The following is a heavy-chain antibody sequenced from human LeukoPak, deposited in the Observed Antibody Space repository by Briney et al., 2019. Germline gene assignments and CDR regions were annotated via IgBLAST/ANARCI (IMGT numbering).Heavy chain of an antibody. J-gene: IGHJ3*02. V-gene: IGHV4-61*02. CDR1: GGSISSGSYY. CDR3: ARAPVGLRSSDDAFDT. D-gene: IGHD1-26*01. CDR2: IYTSGST. Sequence: TSETLSLTCTVSGGSISSGSYYWSWIRQPAGKGLEWIGRIYTSGSTNYNPSLKSRVTISVDTSKNQFTLKLSSVTAADTAVYYCARAPVGLRSSDDAFDTWGQGTMVTVSS.